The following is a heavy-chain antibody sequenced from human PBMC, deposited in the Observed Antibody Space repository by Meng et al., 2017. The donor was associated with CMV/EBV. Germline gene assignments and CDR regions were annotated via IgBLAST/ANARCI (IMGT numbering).Heavy chain of an antibody. CDR1: GFTFDDYG. Sequence: GESLKISCAASGFTFDDYGMSWVRQAPGKGLEWGSGINWNGGSTGYADSVKGRFTISRDNAKNSLYLQMNSLRAEDTALYYCARGVGGYEDFNYFDYWGQGTLVTVSS. J-gene: IGHJ4*02. D-gene: IGHD5-12*01. V-gene: IGHV3-20*04. CDR2: INWNGGST. CDR3: ARGVGGYEDFNYFDY.